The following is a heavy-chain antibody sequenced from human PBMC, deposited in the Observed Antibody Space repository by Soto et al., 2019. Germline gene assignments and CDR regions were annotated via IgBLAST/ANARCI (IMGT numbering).Heavy chain of an antibody. D-gene: IGHD6-13*01. Sequence: QVQLVESGGGVVQPGRSLRLSCAVSGFTFSSYGMQWVRQAPGKGLEWVAVIWYDGSNKNYADSVKGRFTISRDNSKNTLYLQMNSLRAEDTAVYYCARGIAAAGFYFDYWGQGTLVTVSS. V-gene: IGHV3-33*01. J-gene: IGHJ4*02. CDR3: ARGIAAAGFYFDY. CDR2: IWYDGSNK. CDR1: GFTFSSYG.